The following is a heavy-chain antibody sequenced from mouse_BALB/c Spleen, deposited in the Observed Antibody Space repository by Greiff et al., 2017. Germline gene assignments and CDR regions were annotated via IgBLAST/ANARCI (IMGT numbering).Heavy chain of an antibody. CDR2: INPYNDGT. CDR3: ARREITTDYAMDY. Sequence: EVQLVESGPELVKPGASVKMSCKASGYTFTSYVMHWVKQKPGQGLEWIGYINPYNDGTKYNEKFKGKATLTSDKSSSTAYMELSSLTSEDSAVYYCARREITTDYAMDYWGQGTSVTVSS. D-gene: IGHD2-4*01. J-gene: IGHJ4*01. V-gene: IGHV1-14*01. CDR1: GYTFTSYV.